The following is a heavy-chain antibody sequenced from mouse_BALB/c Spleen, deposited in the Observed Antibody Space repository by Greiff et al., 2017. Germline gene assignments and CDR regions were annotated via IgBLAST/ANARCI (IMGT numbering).Heavy chain of an antibody. J-gene: IGHJ2*01. V-gene: IGHV1-14*01. CDR3: AREGIYYDYDR. Sequence: VQLQQSGPELVKPGASVKMSCKASGYTFTSYVMHWVKQKPGQGLEWIGYINPYNDGTKYNEKFKGKATLTSDKSSSTAYMELSSLTSEDSAVYYCAREGIYYDYDRWGQGTTLTVSS. D-gene: IGHD2-4*01. CDR2: INPYNDGT. CDR1: GYTFTSYV.